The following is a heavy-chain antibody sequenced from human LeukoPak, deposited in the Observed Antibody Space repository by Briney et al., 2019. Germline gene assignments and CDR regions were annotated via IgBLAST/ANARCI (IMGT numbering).Heavy chain of an antibody. J-gene: IGHJ4*02. Sequence: SDTLSLTCAVSGYSISSGYYWGWIRQPPGKGLESIGSIYYEGSTYYNPSLNSRVTISIDTSNNQFSLNLSSVSAADTAVYYCARQAAYGGRDYWGQGTLVIVSS. V-gene: IGHV4-38-2*01. CDR2: IYYEGST. CDR3: ARQAAYGGRDY. D-gene: IGHD4-23*01. CDR1: GYSISSGYY.